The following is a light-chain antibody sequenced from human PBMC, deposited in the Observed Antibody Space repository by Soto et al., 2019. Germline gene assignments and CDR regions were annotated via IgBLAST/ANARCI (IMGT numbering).Light chain of an antibody. J-gene: IGLJ3*02. V-gene: IGLV1-51*01. Sequence: QSVLTQPPSVSAAPGQKVTISCSGGSSNIGNNYVSWYQHFPGTAPQLLFYDNNKRPSGIPDRFSGSKSGTSATLGITGLQTGDEADYYCGTWDSSLSAWVFGGGTKLTVL. CDR2: DNN. CDR3: GTWDSSLSAWV. CDR1: SSNIGNNY.